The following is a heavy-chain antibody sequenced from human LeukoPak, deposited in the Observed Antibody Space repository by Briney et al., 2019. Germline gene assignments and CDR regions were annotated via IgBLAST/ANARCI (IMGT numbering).Heavy chain of an antibody. CDR2: ISGSGGST. CDR3: AKDLVVVPAAYFDY. V-gene: IGHV3-23*01. J-gene: IGHJ4*02. D-gene: IGHD2-2*01. Sequence: QSGGSLRLSCAASGFTFSSYGMSWVRQAPGKGLEWVSAISGSGGSTYYADSVKGRFTISRDNSKNTLYLQMNSLRAEDTAVYYCAKDLVVVPAAYFDYWGQGTLVTVSS. CDR1: GFTFSSYG.